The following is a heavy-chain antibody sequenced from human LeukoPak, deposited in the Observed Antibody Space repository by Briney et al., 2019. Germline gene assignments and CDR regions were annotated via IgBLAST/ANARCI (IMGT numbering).Heavy chain of an antibody. CDR2: IYTSGST. J-gene: IGHJ4*02. Sequence: SETLSLTCTVSGASISSGSYYWSWIRQPAGKGLEWIGRIYTSGSTNYNPSLKSRVTISVDTSKNQFSLKLSSVTAADTAVYYCATGIAVAGTFDYWGQGTLVTVSS. CDR3: ATGIAVAGTFDY. D-gene: IGHD6-19*01. V-gene: IGHV4-61*02. CDR1: GASISSGSYY.